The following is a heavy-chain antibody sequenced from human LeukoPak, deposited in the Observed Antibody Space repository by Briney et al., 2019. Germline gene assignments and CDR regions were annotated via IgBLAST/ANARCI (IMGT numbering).Heavy chain of an antibody. Sequence: SETLSLTCTVSGGSISGSSYYWGWIRQPPGKGLEWIGSIYYSGITYYNPSLKSRVTIFADTSKNQFSLKLSSVTAADTAVYNCARQRGYHYDSTTNRFSDLWGQGTRVTVSS. CDR3: ARQRGYHYDSTTNRFSDL. CDR1: GGSISGSSYY. J-gene: IGHJ5*02. CDR2: IYYSGIT. D-gene: IGHD3-22*01. V-gene: IGHV4-39*01.